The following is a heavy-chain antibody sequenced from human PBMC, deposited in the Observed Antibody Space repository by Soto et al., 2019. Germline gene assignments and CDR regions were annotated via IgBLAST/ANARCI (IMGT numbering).Heavy chain of an antibody. D-gene: IGHD2-15*01. V-gene: IGHV1-69*08. CDR1: GGTFSSYT. CDR2: IIPILGIA. Sequence: QVQLVQSGAEVKKPGSSVKVSCKASGGTFSSYTISWVRQAPGQGLEWMGRIIPILGIANYAQKFQGRVTLTADKSTSTAYMELSSLRSEDTAVYYCARDLGYCSGGSCYSEDYWGQGTLVTVSS. J-gene: IGHJ4*02. CDR3: ARDLGYCSGGSCYSEDY.